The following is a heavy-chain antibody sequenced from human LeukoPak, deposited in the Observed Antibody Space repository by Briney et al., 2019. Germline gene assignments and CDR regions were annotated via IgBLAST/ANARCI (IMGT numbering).Heavy chain of an antibody. J-gene: IGHJ6*03. Sequence: PGGSLRLSCAASGFTFSKAWMSWVRQAPGKGLEWVGRIKRNIDGGTTDYAAPVKGRFTISRDDSKNTLYLQMNSLRAEDTALYYCAKEGAKWELGYYYMDVWGKGTTVTVSS. V-gene: IGHV3-15*05. CDR2: IKRNIDGGTT. CDR3: AKEGAKWELGYYYMDV. CDR1: GFTFSKAW. D-gene: IGHD1-26*01.